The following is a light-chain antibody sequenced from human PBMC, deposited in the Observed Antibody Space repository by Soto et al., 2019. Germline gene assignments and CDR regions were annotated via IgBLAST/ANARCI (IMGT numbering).Light chain of an antibody. CDR1: SSDIGAYDY. CDR2: EVN. Sequence: QSALTQPASLSGSPGQSITISCTGTSSDIGAYDYVSWFQQHPGKAPKLMISEVNNRPSGVSNRFSGSKSGNTAYLTISGLQVEDEAEDFCFSFTTTSTHVFGPGTKLTVL. CDR3: FSFTTTSTHV. V-gene: IGLV2-14*01. J-gene: IGLJ1*01.